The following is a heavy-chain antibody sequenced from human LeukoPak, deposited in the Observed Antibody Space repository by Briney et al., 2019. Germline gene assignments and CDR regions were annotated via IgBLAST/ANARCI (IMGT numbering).Heavy chain of an antibody. CDR1: GGSISSSSYY. CDR3: ARILIGYCSGGSCSLGDWIGIGGNWYFDL. J-gene: IGHJ2*01. V-gene: IGHV4-39*07. D-gene: IGHD2-15*01. CDR2: IYYSGST. Sequence: PSETLSLTCTVSGGSISSSSYYWGWIRQPPGKGLEWIGSIYYSGSTYYNPSLKSRVTISVDTSKNQFSLKLSSVTAADTAVYYCARILIGYCSGGSCSLGDWIGIGGNWYFDLWGRGTLVTVSS.